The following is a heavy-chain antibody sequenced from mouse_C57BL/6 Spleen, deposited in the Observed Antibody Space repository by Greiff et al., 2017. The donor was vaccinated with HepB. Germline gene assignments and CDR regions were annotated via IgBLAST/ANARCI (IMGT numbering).Heavy chain of an antibody. D-gene: IGHD2-4*01. Sequence: QVQLKQSGPGLVQPSQSLSITCTVSGFSLTSYGVHWVRQSPGKGLEWLGVIWSGGSTDYNAAFISSLSISKDNSKSQVFFKMNSLQADDTAIYYCARYDYDTDYYAMDYWGQGTSVTVSS. CDR2: IWSGGST. V-gene: IGHV2-2*01. CDR1: GFSLTSYG. CDR3: ARYDYDTDYYAMDY. J-gene: IGHJ4*01.